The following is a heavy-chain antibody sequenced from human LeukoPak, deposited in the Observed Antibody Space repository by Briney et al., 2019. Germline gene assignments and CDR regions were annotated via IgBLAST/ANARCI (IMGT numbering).Heavy chain of an antibody. D-gene: IGHD4-11*01. V-gene: IGHV3-23*01. CDR3: AKSNYASVYCYYGMDV. CDR2: ISGSGGST. Sequence: PGGSLRLSCAASGFTFSSYAMSWVRQAPGKGLEWVSAISGSGGSTYYADSVKGRFTISRDNSKNTLYLQMNSLRAEDTAVYYCAKSNYASVYCYYGMDVWGQGTTVTVSS. J-gene: IGHJ6*02. CDR1: GFTFSSYA.